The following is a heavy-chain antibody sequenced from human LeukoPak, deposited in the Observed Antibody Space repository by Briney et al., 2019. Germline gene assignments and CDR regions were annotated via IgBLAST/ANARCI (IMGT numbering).Heavy chain of an antibody. CDR3: ARGRARTMVRGVIKMDWNFDL. J-gene: IGHJ2*01. CDR1: GGSISSYY. Sequence: SETLSLTCTVSGGSISSYYWSWIRQPPGKGLEWIGYIYTSGSTNYNPSLKSRVTISVDTSKNQFSLKLSSVTAADTAVYYCARGRARTMVRGVIKMDWNFDLWGRGTLVTVSS. CDR2: IYTSGST. V-gene: IGHV4-4*09. D-gene: IGHD3-10*01.